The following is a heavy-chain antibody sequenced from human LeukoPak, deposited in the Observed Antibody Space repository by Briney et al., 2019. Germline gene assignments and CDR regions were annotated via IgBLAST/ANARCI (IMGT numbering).Heavy chain of an antibody. Sequence: PSQTLSLTCTVSGGSITSGDYYWSWVRQPPGKGLEWIGYIYYSGNTYYNPSLKSRLTISVDTSRTHFSLKLSSVTAADTAVYFCARVRYFYSSGSGFFDYWGQGILVTVSS. CDR2: IYYSGNT. CDR3: ARVRYFYSSGSGFFDY. J-gene: IGHJ4*02. D-gene: IGHD3-10*01. CDR1: GGSITSGDYY. V-gene: IGHV4-30-4*01.